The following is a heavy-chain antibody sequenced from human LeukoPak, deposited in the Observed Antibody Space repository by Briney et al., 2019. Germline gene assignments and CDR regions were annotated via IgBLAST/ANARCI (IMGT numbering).Heavy chain of an antibody. Sequence: PGRSLRLSCAASGFTFSSYAMSWVRQAPGKGLEWVSAISGSGGSTYYADSVKGRFTISRDNSKNTLYLQMNSLRAEDTAVYYCAKKVQPSRSSGSGGAFDYWGQGTLVTVSS. D-gene: IGHD3-22*01. CDR2: ISGSGGST. J-gene: IGHJ4*02. V-gene: IGHV3-23*01. CDR3: AKKVQPSRSSGSGGAFDY. CDR1: GFTFSSYA.